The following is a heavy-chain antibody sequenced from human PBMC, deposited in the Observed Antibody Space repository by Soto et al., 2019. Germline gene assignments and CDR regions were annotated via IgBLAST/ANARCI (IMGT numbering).Heavy chain of an antibody. CDR3: ARVAGQQLVQGWFDP. CDR2: INPSGGST. D-gene: IGHD6-13*01. V-gene: IGHV1-46*03. CDR1: GYTFTSYY. J-gene: IGHJ5*02. Sequence: ASVKVSCKASGYTFTSYYMHWVRQAPGQGLEWMGIINPSGGSTSYAQKFQGRVTMTRDTSTSTVYMELSSLRSEDTAVYYCARVAGQQLVQGWFDPWGQGTLVTVSS.